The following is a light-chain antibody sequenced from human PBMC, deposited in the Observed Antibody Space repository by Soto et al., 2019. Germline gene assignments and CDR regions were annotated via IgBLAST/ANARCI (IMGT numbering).Light chain of an antibody. V-gene: IGKV3-11*01. J-gene: IGKJ2*01. CDR1: QSVSSY. CDR2: DAS. Sequence: EIVLPQSPATLSLSPGERATLSCRASQSVSSYLAWYQQKPGQAPRLLIYDASNRATGIPARFSGSGSGTDYTLTISSLEPEDCAVYYCQQRSNWPGTFGQGTKLEI. CDR3: QQRSNWPGT.